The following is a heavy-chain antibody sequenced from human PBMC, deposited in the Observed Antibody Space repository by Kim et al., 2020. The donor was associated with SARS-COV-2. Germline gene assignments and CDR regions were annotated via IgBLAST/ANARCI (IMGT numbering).Heavy chain of an antibody. J-gene: IGHJ3*02. CDR2: IYHSGST. CDR3: ARRLTTWDAFDI. V-gene: IGHV4-38-2*02. Sequence: SETLSLTCTVSGYSISSGYYWGWIRQPPGKGLEWIGSIYHSGSTYYNPSLKSRVTISVDTSKNQFSLKLSSVTAADTAVYYCARRLTTWDAFDIWGQGTMVTVSS. CDR1: GYSISSGYY. D-gene: IGHD4-17*01.